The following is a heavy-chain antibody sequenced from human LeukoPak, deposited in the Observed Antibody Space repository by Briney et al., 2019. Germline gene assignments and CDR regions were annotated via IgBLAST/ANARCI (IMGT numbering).Heavy chain of an antibody. CDR2: IWSDGTNQ. D-gene: IGHD4-11*01. CDR3: AEDAQRGFDYSNSLEY. J-gene: IGHJ4*02. Sequence: PGGSLRLSCAASGLTFSHYGFHWVRQAPGKGLEWVAVIWSDGTNQFYADSVKGRFTISRDYSQKTVYLEMHSLRTENTAMYYCAEDAQRGFDYSNSLEYWGPGTLVTVSS. CDR1: GLTFSHYG. V-gene: IGHV3-33*06.